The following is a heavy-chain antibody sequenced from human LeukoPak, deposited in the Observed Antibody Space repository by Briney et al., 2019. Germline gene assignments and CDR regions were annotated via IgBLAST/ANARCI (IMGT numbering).Heavy chain of an antibody. CDR1: GFTFAKYA. V-gene: IGHV3-23*01. Sequence: GGSLKLSCVGSGFTFAKYAMTWVREAPGKGLEWVSVISGSGNVTYYAESVKGRFTISRDNSKRTLYLQMDSLRADDTAIYYCEKDPAGANWGQGTLVLVSS. CDR2: ISGSGNVT. CDR3: EKDPAGAN. J-gene: IGHJ4*02.